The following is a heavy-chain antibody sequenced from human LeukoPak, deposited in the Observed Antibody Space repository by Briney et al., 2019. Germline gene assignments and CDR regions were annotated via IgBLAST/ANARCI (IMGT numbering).Heavy chain of an antibody. CDR2: INHSGST. CDR3: ARVRPFYNYFDY. Sequence: SETLSLTCAVYGGSFSGYYWSWIRQPPGKGLEWIGEINHSGSTNYNPSLKSRVTISVDTSKNQFSLKLSSVTAADTAVYCCARVRPFYNYFDYWGQGTLVTVSS. J-gene: IGHJ4*02. V-gene: IGHV4-34*01. D-gene: IGHD2/OR15-2a*01. CDR1: GGSFSGYY.